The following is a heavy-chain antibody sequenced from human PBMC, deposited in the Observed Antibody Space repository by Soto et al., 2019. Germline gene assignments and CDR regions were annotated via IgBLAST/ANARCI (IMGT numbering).Heavy chain of an antibody. CDR2: ISAYNGNT. J-gene: IGHJ4*02. CDR3: ARSDPTPQEHGYYYYDSSGDFSADY. Sequence: SVKVACKASGYTFTIYGISWVRQAPGQGREWIGWISAYNGNTNYAQKLQGRVTMTTDTSTSTAYMELRSLRSDDTAVYYCARSDPTPQEHGYYYYDSSGDFSADYWGPGTLVTVSS. V-gene: IGHV1-18*04. D-gene: IGHD3-22*01. CDR1: GYTFTIYG.